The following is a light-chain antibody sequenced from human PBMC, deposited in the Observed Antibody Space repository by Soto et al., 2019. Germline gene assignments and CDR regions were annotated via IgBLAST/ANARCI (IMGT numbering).Light chain of an antibody. Sequence: DIQMTQSPSTLSASVGDRVTITCRASQSISPWLAWYQQRPGKAPRLLIYGASSLEDGVPSRFGGSGSGTDFTLTISSLQPEDFATYYCQQYDSYWYTFGQGTKVDIK. CDR2: GAS. CDR3: QQYDSYWYT. CDR1: QSISPW. V-gene: IGKV1-5*01. J-gene: IGKJ2*01.